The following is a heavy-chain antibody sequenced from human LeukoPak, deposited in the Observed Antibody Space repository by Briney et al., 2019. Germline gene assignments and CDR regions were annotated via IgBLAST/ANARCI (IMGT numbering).Heavy chain of an antibody. V-gene: IGHV1-8*03. CDR3: ARALAAAGSYYYYYYMDV. Sequence: ASVKVSCKASGYTFTSYDINWVRQATGQGLEWMGWMNPNSGNTGYAQRSQGRVTITRNTSISTAYMELSSLRSEDTAVYYCARALAAAGSYYYYYYMDVWGKGTTVTISS. CDR1: GYTFTSYD. D-gene: IGHD6-13*01. J-gene: IGHJ6*03. CDR2: MNPNSGNT.